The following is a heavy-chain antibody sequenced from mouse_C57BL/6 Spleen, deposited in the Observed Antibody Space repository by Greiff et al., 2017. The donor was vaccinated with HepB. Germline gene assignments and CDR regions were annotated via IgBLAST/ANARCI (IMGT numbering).Heavy chain of an antibody. CDR1: GFTFSSYA. V-gene: IGHV5-4*01. D-gene: IGHD1-1*01. CDR2: ISDGGSYT. Sequence: EVQRVESGGGLVKPGGSLKLSCAASGFTFSSYAMSWVRQTPEKRLEWVATISDGGSYTYYPDNVKGRFTISRDNAKNNLYLQMSHLKSEDTAMYYCARDRPTYGSSYSYAMDYWGQGTSVTVSS. J-gene: IGHJ4*01. CDR3: ARDRPTYGSSYSYAMDY.